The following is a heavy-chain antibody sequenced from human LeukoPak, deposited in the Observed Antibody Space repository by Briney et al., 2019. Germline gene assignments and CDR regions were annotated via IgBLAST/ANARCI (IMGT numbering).Heavy chain of an antibody. V-gene: IGHV3-23*01. Sequence: GGSLTLSCAASGFTFSSYAMSWLRQAPGKGLEWVSAISGSGGSTYYADSVKGRFTISRDNSKNTLYLQMNSLRAEDTAVYYCAKGLGNSNYYYMDVWGKGTTVTVSS. CDR2: ISGSGGST. CDR1: GFTFSSYA. D-gene: IGHD4-23*01. J-gene: IGHJ6*03. CDR3: AKGLGNSNYYYMDV.